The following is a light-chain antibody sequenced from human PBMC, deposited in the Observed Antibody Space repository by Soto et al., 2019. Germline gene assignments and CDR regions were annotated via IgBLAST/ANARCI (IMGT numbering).Light chain of an antibody. CDR1: LSVSSN. V-gene: IGKV3-15*01. Sequence: EIVMTQSPATLSVSPGERATLYCRASLSVSSNLAWYQQKPGQAPRLLIYDASTRATGIPARFSGSGSGTEFTLTISSLQSEDFAVYYCQQYNNWPRTFGQGTKVEIK. CDR2: DAS. J-gene: IGKJ1*01. CDR3: QQYNNWPRT.